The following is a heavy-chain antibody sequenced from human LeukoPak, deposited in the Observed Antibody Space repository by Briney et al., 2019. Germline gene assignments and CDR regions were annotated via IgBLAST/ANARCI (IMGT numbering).Heavy chain of an antibody. Sequence: GGSLRLSCAASGFTVSSTYMSWVRQAPGKGLEWVSVIYSGGNIYYIDSVKGRFTISRDTSKNTLYLQMNSLRAEDTAVYYCARDISGDYWGQGTLVTVSS. D-gene: IGHD3-10*01. V-gene: IGHV3-53*01. J-gene: IGHJ4*02. CDR3: ARDISGDY. CDR1: GFTVSSTY. CDR2: IYSGGNI.